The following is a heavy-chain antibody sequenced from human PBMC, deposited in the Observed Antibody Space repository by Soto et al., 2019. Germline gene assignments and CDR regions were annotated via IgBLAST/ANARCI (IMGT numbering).Heavy chain of an antibody. CDR1: GDSINNRSYY. V-gene: IGHV4-39*01. D-gene: IGHD2-21*02. CDR2: IYYSGST. CDR3: ARQRTSVVTQAYFDS. J-gene: IGHJ4*02. Sequence: KPSETLSLTCTVTGDSINNRSYYWGWIRQPPGKGLEWIGSIYYSGSTYNNPSLKSRVSMSVDTSKNQSSLKLRSVTAAGTALYYCARQRTSVVTQAYFDSWGQGSLVTVS.